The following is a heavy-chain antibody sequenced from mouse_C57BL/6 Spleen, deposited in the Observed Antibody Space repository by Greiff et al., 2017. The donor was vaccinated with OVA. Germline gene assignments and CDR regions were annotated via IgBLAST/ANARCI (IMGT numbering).Heavy chain of an antibody. D-gene: IGHD1-1*01. CDR1: GFSLTSYG. V-gene: IGHV2-3*01. CDR2: IWGDRRT. J-gene: IGHJ4*01. Sequence: QVQLKESGPGLVAPSQSLSITCTVSGFSLTSYGVSWVRQPPGKGLEWLGVIWGDRRTNYHSALISRLSISKDNSKSQVFLKLNSLQTEDTATYYWAKAYYYGGGYAMDYWGQGTSVTVSS. CDR3: AKAYYYGGGYAMDY.